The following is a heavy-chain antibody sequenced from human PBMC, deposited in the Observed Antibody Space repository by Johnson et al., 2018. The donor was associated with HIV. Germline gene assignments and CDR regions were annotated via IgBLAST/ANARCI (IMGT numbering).Heavy chain of an antibody. V-gene: IGHV3-30*03. CDR2: ISYDASNK. J-gene: IGHJ3*02. CDR1: GFIFSDYY. CDR3: ARDGGIAATDAFDI. D-gene: IGHD6-13*01. Sequence: QVQLVESGGGVVKPGESLRLSCAASGFIFSDYYMTWIRQAPGKGLEWVAVISYDASNKYYADSVKGRFTISRDNSKNTLYLQMNSLRAEDTAVYYCARDGGIAATDAFDIWGQGTMVTVSS.